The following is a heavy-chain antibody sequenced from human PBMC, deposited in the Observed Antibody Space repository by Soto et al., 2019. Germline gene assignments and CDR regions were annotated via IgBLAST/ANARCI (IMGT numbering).Heavy chain of an antibody. CDR3: AASLSTQYYDSSGYYPDFDI. Sequence: SETLSLTCTVSGGSISSYYWSWIRQPPGKGLEWIGYIYYSGSTNYNPSLKSRVTISADTSKNQFSLKLSSVTAADTAVYYCAASLSTQYYDSSGYYPDFDILGQGIMVT. J-gene: IGHJ3*02. CDR2: IYYSGST. CDR1: GGSISSYY. D-gene: IGHD3-22*01. V-gene: IGHV4-59*01.